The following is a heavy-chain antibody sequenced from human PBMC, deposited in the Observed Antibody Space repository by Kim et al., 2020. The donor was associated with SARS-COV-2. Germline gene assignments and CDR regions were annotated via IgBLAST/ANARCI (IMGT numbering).Heavy chain of an antibody. CDR2: ISSTSSYI. J-gene: IGHJ5*02. CDR3: ARAFGAYCGGDCYSISRFDP. V-gene: IGHV3-21*01. D-gene: IGHD2-21*02. CDR1: GFTFSSYS. Sequence: GGSLRLSCVVSGFTFSSYSMNWVRQAPGKGLEWVSSISSTSSYIYYADSVKGRFTISRDNTKNSLYLQMNSLRAEDTAVYYCARAFGAYCGGDCYSISRFDPWGQGTLVTVSS.